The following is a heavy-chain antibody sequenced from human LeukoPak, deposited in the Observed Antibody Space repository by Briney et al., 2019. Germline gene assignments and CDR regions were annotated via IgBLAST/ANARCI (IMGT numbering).Heavy chain of an antibody. V-gene: IGHV3-53*01. CDR3: ATLAAADYFDY. CDR1: GFTVSSNY. J-gene: IGHJ4*02. Sequence: GGSLRLSCAASGFTVSSNYMSWVRQAPGKGLEWVSVIYSGGSTYYADSVKGRFTISRDNSKNTLYLQMNSLRAEDTAVYYCATLAAADYFDYWGQGTLVTVSS. D-gene: IGHD6-13*01. CDR2: IYSGGST.